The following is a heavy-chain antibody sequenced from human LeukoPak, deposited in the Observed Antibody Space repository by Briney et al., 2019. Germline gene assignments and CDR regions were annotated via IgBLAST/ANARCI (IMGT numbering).Heavy chain of an antibody. CDR2: INPSAGST. Sequence: ASXXVXCXAXXYIXTSYNMHWVRQAPGQGLEWMGIINPSAGSTSYAQKFQGRVTITADESTSTAYMELSSLRSEDTAVYYCARDRTHQYDFWSGYYVYYGMDVWGQGTTVTVSS. V-gene: IGHV1-46*01. D-gene: IGHD3-3*01. J-gene: IGHJ6*02. CDR1: XYIXTSYN. CDR3: ARDRTHQYDFWSGYYVYYGMDV.